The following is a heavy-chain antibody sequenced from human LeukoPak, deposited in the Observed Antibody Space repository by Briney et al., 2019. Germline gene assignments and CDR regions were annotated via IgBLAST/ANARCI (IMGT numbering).Heavy chain of an antibody. CDR3: ASRIGRYLYYFGMDV. CDR1: GGPFSHYY. V-gene: IGHV4-34*01. D-gene: IGHD1-26*01. Sequence: NPSETLSLTCAVYGGPFSHYYWTWIRQPPGKGLEWIGEINESGSTNYDPSLKSRVTISVDTSKTHFSLNLTSVTAADTAVHYCASRIGRYLYYFGMDVWGQGTTVTVSS. CDR2: INESGST. J-gene: IGHJ6*02.